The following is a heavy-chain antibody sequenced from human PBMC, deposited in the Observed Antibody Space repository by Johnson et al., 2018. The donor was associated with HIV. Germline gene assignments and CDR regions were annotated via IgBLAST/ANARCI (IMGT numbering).Heavy chain of an antibody. V-gene: IGHV3-11*04. CDR1: GFTFSDYY. J-gene: IGHJ3*02. D-gene: IGHD6-19*01. CDR3: ARLGRLGGLSRVLDM. Sequence: QVQLVESGGGVVQPGRSLRLSCAASGFTFSDYYMSWIRQAPGKGLEWVSYISYSASSMFYADSLQGRFTISRDNAKNSLYLQMNYLRVADTAVYYCARLGRLGGLSRVLDMWGQGTMVTVSS. CDR2: ISYSASSM.